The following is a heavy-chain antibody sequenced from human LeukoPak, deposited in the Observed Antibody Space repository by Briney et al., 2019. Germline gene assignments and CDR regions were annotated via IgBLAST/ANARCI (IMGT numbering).Heavy chain of an antibody. V-gene: IGHV4-38-2*02. D-gene: IGHD6-19*01. J-gene: IGHJ3*02. Sequence: SETLSLTCTVSGYSVSGIYYWGWIRQPPGKGLEWIGNIYHSGRTYYNPSLKSRVTISVDTSKNQFSLKLSSVTAADTAVYYCARPLAVAGARDAFDIWGQGTMVTVSS. CDR2: IYHSGRT. CDR1: GYSVSGIYY. CDR3: ARPLAVAGARDAFDI.